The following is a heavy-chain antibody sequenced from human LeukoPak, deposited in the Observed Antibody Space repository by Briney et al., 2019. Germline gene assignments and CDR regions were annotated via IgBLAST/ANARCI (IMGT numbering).Heavy chain of an antibody. CDR1: GFTFSSYW. CDR2: IKQDGSEK. Sequence: GGSLRLSCATSGFTFSSYWMSWVRQAPGKGLEWVANIKQDGSEKTYVDSVNGRFTISRDNAKNSLYLQMNSLRAEDTAVYYCARWAYTSGWYYLDSWGQGTLVTVSS. CDR3: ARWAYTSGWYYLDS. J-gene: IGHJ4*02. V-gene: IGHV3-7*04. D-gene: IGHD6-19*01.